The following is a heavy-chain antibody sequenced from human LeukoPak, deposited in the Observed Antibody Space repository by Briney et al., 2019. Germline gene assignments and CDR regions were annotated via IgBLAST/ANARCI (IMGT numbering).Heavy chain of an antibody. CDR2: MNPNSGNT. J-gene: IGHJ6*02. V-gene: IGHV1-8*03. Sequence: ASVKVSCKASGGTFSSYAISWVRQATGQGLEWMGWMNPNSGNTGYAQKFQGRVTITRNTSISTAYMELSSLRSEDTAVYYCASDYGDTGYGMDVWGQGTTVTVSS. CDR1: GGTFSSYA. CDR3: ASDYGDTGYGMDV. D-gene: IGHD4-17*01.